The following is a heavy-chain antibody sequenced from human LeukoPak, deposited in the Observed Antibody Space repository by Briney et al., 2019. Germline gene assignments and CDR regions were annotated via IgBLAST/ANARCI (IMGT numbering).Heavy chain of an antibody. J-gene: IGHJ4*02. CDR1: GGTFSSYA. Sequence: SVKVSCKASGGTFSSYAISWVRQAPGQGLEWMGGIIPIFGTANYAQKFQGRVTITADESTSTAYMELSSLRSEDTAAYYCARGNRRDGYNSLFDYWGQGTLVTVSS. D-gene: IGHD5-24*01. CDR2: IIPIFGTA. V-gene: IGHV1-69*13. CDR3: ARGNRRDGYNSLFDY.